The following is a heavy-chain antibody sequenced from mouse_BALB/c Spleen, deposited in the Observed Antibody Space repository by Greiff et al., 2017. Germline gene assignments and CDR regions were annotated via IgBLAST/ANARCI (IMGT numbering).Heavy chain of an antibody. V-gene: IGHV1S127*01. CDR1: GYTFTSYW. CDR2: IDPSDSYT. J-gene: IGHJ1*01. D-gene: IGHD2-1*01. Sequence: QVQLQQPGAGLVKPGASVKMSCKASGYTFTSYWMHWVKQRPGQGLEWIGVIDPSDSYTSYNQKFKGKATLTVDTSSSTAYMQLSSLTSEDSAVYYCTRRNYGNYWYFDVWGAGTTVTVSS. CDR3: TRRNYGNYWYFDV.